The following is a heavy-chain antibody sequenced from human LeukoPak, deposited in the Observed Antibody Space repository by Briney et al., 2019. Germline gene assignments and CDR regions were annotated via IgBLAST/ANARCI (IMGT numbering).Heavy chain of an antibody. V-gene: IGHV3-66*02. CDR3: AKEGGLVASIPRFDY. J-gene: IGHJ4*02. D-gene: IGHD5-12*01. Sequence: GGSLRLSCAASGFTVSNNYMSWVRQAPGKGLEWVSIIYSGGSTYYADSVKGRFTISRDNSKNTLYLQMNSLRAEDTAVYYCAKEGGLVASIPRFDYWGQGTLVTVSS. CDR1: GFTVSNNY. CDR2: IYSGGST.